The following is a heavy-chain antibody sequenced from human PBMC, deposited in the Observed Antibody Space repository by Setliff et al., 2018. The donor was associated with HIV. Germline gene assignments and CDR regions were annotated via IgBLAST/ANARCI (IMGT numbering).Heavy chain of an antibody. Sequence: SETLSLTCAVYGGSLSDSYWSWIRQPPGKGLEWIGEINHSGSTAYNPALKSRVTISVDTSKNQFSLKLNSVTAADPAVYYCARVRYDYVWGSYRSGYFFGSWGQGTLVTVSS. D-gene: IGHD3-16*02. CDR1: GGSLSDSY. V-gene: IGHV4-34*01. CDR3: ARVRYDYVWGSYRSGYFFGS. J-gene: IGHJ4*02. CDR2: INHSGST.